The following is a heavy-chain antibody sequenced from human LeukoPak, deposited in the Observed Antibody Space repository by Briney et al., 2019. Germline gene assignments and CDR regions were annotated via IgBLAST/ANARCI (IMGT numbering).Heavy chain of an antibody. CDR2: ISYDGSNK. CDR1: GFTFSSYA. V-gene: IGHV3-30-3*01. J-gene: IGHJ5*02. CDR3: ARGIEYSSSRGWFDP. Sequence: PGGSLRLSCAASGFTFSSYAMHWVRQAPGKGLEWVAVISYDGSNKYYADSVKGRFTISRDNSKNTLYLQMNSLRAEDTAVYYCARGIEYSSSRGWFDPWGQGTLVTVSS. D-gene: IGHD6-6*01.